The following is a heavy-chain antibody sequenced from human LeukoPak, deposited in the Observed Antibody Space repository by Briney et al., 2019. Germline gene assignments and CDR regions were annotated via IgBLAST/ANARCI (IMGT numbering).Heavy chain of an antibody. CDR1: GDSVSSNSAA. CDR2: TYYGSKWYN. D-gene: IGHD6-13*01. CDR3: ARVEGWGSSWYGGFDY. Sequence: SQTLSLTCAISGDSVSSNSAAWNWIRQSPSRGLEWLGRTYYGSKWYNDYAISVKSRITINPDTSKNQFSLQLNSVTPEDTAVYYCARVEGWGSSWYGGFDYWGQGTLVTVSS. J-gene: IGHJ4*02. V-gene: IGHV6-1*01.